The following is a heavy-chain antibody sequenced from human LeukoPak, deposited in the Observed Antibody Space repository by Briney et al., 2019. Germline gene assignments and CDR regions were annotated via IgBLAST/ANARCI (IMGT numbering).Heavy chain of an antibody. CDR3: ASINSSGYSDY. CDR2: INHSGST. J-gene: IGHJ4*02. V-gene: IGHV4-34*01. D-gene: IGHD3-22*01. CDR1: GGSFSGYY. Sequence: SETLSLTCAVYGGSFSGYYWSWIRQPPGKGLEWIGEINHSGSTNCNPSLKSRVTISVDTSKNQFSLKLSSVTAADTAVYYCASINSSGYSDYWGQGTLVTVSS.